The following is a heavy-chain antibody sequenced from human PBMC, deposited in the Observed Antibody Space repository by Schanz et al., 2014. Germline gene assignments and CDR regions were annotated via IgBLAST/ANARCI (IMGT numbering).Heavy chain of an antibody. Sequence: QVQLIQSGAEVKKPGASVKVSCTASGYTFTSYDINWVRQAPGQGLEWVGWINPNSGTTNYAQKFQGWVTMTRDTSISTAYMELSSLTSEDTAVHYCARGRGFYDYWGQGTLVTVSS. V-gene: IGHV1-2*04. CDR1: GYTFTSYD. D-gene: IGHD3-10*01. CDR3: ARGRGFYDY. J-gene: IGHJ4*02. CDR2: INPNSGTT.